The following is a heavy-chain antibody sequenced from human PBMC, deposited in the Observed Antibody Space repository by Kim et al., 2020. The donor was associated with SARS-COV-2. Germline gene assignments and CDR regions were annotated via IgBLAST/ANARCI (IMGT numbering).Heavy chain of an antibody. CDR1: GFTFSSYG. D-gene: IGHD6-13*01. Sequence: GGSLRLSCAASGFTFSSYGMHWVRQAPGKGLEWVAVIWYDGSNKYYADSVKGRFTISRDNSKNTLYLQMNSLRAEDTAVYYCARGRGSSSWFTGNWFDPWGQGTLVTVSS. V-gene: IGHV3-33*01. J-gene: IGHJ5*02. CDR3: ARGRGSSSWFTGNWFDP. CDR2: IWYDGSNK.